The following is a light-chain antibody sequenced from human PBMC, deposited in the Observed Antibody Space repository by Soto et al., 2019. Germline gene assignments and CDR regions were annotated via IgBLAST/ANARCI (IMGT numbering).Light chain of an antibody. CDR2: DAS. J-gene: IGKJ1*01. Sequence: DIQMTQSPSTLSASVGDRVTITCRASQSISSWLAWYQQKPGKAPKLLISDASILESGVPSRFSGSTSGTEFTLTISSLQPDDFATYYCQQYHTYRTFGQGTKVDIK. V-gene: IGKV1-5*01. CDR3: QQYHTYRT. CDR1: QSISSW.